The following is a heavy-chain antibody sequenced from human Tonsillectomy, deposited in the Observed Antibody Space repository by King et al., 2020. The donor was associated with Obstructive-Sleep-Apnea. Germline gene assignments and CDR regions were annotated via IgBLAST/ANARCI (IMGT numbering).Heavy chain of an antibody. CDR3: ANSWRWLKLGVGAFDI. D-gene: IGHD5-24*01. CDR2: IYSAGDT. CDR1: GFTVSSNY. J-gene: IGHJ3*02. V-gene: IGHV3-66*01. Sequence: QLVQSGGALVQPGGSLRLSCAASGFTVSSNYMNWVRQAPGKGLEWVSVIYSAGDTYYADSVKGRFTISRDNSKNMLYLQMNSLRAEDTAVYYCANSWRWLKLGVGAFDIWGQGTMVTVSS.